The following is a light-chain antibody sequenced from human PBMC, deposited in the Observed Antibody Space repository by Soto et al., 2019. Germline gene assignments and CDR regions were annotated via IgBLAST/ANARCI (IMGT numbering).Light chain of an antibody. CDR1: SGYSTYA. V-gene: IGLV4-69*01. CDR2: INYDGTH. Sequence: QSVLTQSPSASASLGASVKLTCTLSSGYSTYAIAWHQQQSGKGPRFLMKINYDGTHSKGDGFYDRFSGSSSGAERHLTNYSLQYEDEADYYCQSLGTGIQVFGGGTKLTVL. J-gene: IGLJ3*02. CDR3: QSLGTGIQV.